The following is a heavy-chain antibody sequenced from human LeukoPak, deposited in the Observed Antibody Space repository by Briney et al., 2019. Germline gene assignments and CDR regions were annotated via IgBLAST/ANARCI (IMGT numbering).Heavy chain of an antibody. CDR3: AKGEGYSYAKDAFDI. J-gene: IGHJ3*02. V-gene: IGHV3-23*01. Sequence: GGSLRLSCAASGITFSNYGMSWVRQAPGKGLEWVAAISNSAGRTYYADSVKGRFTISRDNSKNTLYLQMNSLRAEDTAVYYCAKGEGYSYAKDAFDIWGQGTMVTVSS. CDR1: GITFSNYG. CDR2: ISNSAGRT. D-gene: IGHD5-18*01.